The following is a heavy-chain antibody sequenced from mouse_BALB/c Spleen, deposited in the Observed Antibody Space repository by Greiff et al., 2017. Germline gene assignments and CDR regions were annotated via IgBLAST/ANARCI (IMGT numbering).Heavy chain of an antibody. CDR3: ARVYYGSSYVFDY. V-gene: IGHV7-3*02. J-gene: IGHJ2*01. CDR1: GFTFTDYY. CDR2: IRNKANGYTT. D-gene: IGHD1-1*01. Sequence: EVQGVESGGGLVQPGGSLRLSCATSGFTFTDYYMSWVRQPPGKALEWLGFIRNKANGYTTEYSASVKGRFTISRDNSQSILYLQMNTLRAEDSATYYCARVYYGSSYVFDYWGQGTTLTVSS.